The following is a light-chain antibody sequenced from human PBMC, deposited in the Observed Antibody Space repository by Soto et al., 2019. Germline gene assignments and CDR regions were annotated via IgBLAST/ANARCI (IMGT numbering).Light chain of an antibody. CDR1: QSVSSNY. Sequence: EIVLTQSPGTLSLSPGERATLSCMASQSVSSNYLAWYQQKPGQAPRLLMYGASNRATGIPDRFSGSGSGTDVTLTISRLEPEDFAVYYCHQYGSSPYAFGQGTKLEIK. CDR3: HQYGSSPYA. V-gene: IGKV3-20*01. J-gene: IGKJ2*01. CDR2: GAS.